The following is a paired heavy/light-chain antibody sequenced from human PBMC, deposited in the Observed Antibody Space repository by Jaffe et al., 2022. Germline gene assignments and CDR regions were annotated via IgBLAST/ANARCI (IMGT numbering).Light chain of an antibody. J-gene: IGKJ1*01. V-gene: IGKV1-5*03. CDR2: KAS. Sequence: DIQMTQSPSTLSASVGDRVTITCRASQSISSWLAWYQQKPGKAPKLLIYKASSLESGVPSRFSGSGSETHFTLTISSLQPDDFATYYCQQYNGYSVTFGQGTRVEIK. CDR3: QQYNGYSVT. CDR1: QSISSW.
Heavy chain of an antibody. CDR3: AKVGSCPGTAYCFCHMDV. V-gene: IGHV3-23*01. Sequence: EVQLLESGGDLVQPGESLRLSCAASGLIVSNSVMTWVRQGTGKGLEWVAISSGSGDTYYADSVQGRFSISSDNSKNTLYLQMNRLRAEDTAIYYCAKVGSCPGTAYCFCHMDVWGSGTTVTVSS. CDR2: SSGSGDT. J-gene: IGHJ6*03. D-gene: IGHD2-8*02. CDR1: GLIVSNSV.